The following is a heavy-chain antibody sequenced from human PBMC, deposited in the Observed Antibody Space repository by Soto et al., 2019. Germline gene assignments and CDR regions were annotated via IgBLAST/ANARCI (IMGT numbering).Heavy chain of an antibody. CDR1: GYSFTSYW. J-gene: IGHJ6*02. V-gene: IGHV5-51*01. CDR2: IYPGDSDT. D-gene: IGHD3-16*02. CDR3: ARQVYHTGYYYYYYGMDV. Sequence: PGESLKISCKGSGYSFTSYWIGWVRQRPGKGLEWMGIIYPGDSDTRYSPSFQGQVTISADKSISTAYLQWSSLKASDTAMYYCARQVYHTGYYYYYYGMDVWGQGTTVTVSS.